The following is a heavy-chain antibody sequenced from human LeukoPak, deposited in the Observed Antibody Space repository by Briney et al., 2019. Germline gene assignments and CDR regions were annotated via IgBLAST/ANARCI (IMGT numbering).Heavy chain of an antibody. CDR1: GGSFSGYY. CDR3: ARTAAYSSSWSPGSRPTKFDY. CDR2: INHSGST. Sequence: SETLSLTCAVYGGSFSGYYWSWIRQPPGKGLEWIGEINHSGSTNYNPSLKSRVTISVDTSKNQFSLKLSSVTAADTAVYYCARTAAYSSSWSPGSRPTKFDYWGQGTLVTVPS. D-gene: IGHD6-13*01. V-gene: IGHV4-34*01. J-gene: IGHJ4*02.